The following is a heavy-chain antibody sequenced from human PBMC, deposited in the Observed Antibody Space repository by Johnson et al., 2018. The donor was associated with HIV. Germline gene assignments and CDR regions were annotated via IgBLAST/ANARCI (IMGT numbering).Heavy chain of an antibody. D-gene: IGHD1-26*01. Sequence: QVQLVESGGGVVQPGRSMRLSCAASGFTFSSYAMHWVRQAPGKGLEWVALISYDGSNKFYADSVKGRFTISRDNSKNTLYLQMNSLRAEDTAVYYCAKGSWALWSPWGQGTMVAVSS. CDR1: GFTFSSYA. J-gene: IGHJ3*01. CDR3: AKGSWALWSP. V-gene: IGHV3-30*04. CDR2: ISYDGSNK.